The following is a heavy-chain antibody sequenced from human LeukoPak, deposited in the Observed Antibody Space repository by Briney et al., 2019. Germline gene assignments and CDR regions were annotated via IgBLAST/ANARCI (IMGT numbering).Heavy chain of an antibody. J-gene: IGHJ4*02. Sequence: GSLRLSCTASGFTFGDYAMSWFRQAPGKGLEWVGFIRSKAYGGTTEYAASVKGRFTISRDDSKSIAYLQMNSLKTEDTAVYYCTRDSYPVEMATIYFDYWGQGTLVTVSS. CDR3: TRDSYPVEMATIYFDY. D-gene: IGHD5-24*01. V-gene: IGHV3-49*03. CDR1: GFTFGDYA. CDR2: IRSKAYGGTT.